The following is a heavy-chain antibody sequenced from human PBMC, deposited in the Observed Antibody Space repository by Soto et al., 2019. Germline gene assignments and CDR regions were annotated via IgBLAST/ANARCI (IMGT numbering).Heavy chain of an antibody. CDR1: WVSVSAPDW. V-gene: IGHV4-4*02. CDR2: VHISGHI. CDR3: ARVRQSCSANNCYPDP. D-gene: IGHD1-1*01. J-gene: IGHJ4*01. Sequence: SETLSLTCTLSWVSVSAPDWWNWVRQSPDKGLEWIAEVHISGHINYNPSLRSRVSVSIDSSKNQFYLNLNSVTAADTAIYYCARVRQSCSANNCYPDPRGKGTQVTVSS.